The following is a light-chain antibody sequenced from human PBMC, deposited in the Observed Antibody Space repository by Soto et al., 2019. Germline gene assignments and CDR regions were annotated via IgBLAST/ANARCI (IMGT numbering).Light chain of an antibody. CDR1: STDIESYNF. Sequence: QSVLTQPASVSGSPGQSITIPCIGSSTDIESYNFVSRYQIHPGKAPKLIIFEVANRPSDVSLRFSGSKSGNTASLTISSLQAEDEADYHCCSYATGGTLVFGGGTKVTVL. V-gene: IGLV2-23*02. CDR2: EVA. CDR3: CSYATGGTLV. J-gene: IGLJ3*02.